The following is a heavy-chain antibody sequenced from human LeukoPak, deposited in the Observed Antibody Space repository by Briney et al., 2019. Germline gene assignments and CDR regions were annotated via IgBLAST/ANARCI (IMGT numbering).Heavy chain of an antibody. D-gene: IGHD6-19*01. CDR2: IYSGGST. J-gene: IGHJ4*02. CDR3: ARDPDSSGWPFNFDY. Sequence: PGGSLRLSCAASGFTVSSNYMSWVRQAPGKGLEWVSVIYSGGSTYYADSVKGRFTISRDNSKNTLYLQMNSLRAEDTAVYYCARDPDSSGWPFNFDYWGQGTLVTVSS. CDR1: GFTVSSNY. V-gene: IGHV3-66*01.